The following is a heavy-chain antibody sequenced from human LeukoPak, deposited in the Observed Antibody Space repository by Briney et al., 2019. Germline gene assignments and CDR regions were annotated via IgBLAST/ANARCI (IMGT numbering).Heavy chain of an antibody. CDR1: GYTFTSYG. CDR2: ISAYNGNT. Sequence: ASVKVSCKASGYTFTSYGISWVRQAPGQGLEWMGWISAYNGNTNYAQKLQGRVTMTTDTSTGTAYMELRSLRSDDTAGYYCARWGIAAAGTGGDWFDPWGQGTLVTVSS. CDR3: ARWGIAAAGTGGDWFDP. D-gene: IGHD6-13*01. V-gene: IGHV1-18*01. J-gene: IGHJ5*02.